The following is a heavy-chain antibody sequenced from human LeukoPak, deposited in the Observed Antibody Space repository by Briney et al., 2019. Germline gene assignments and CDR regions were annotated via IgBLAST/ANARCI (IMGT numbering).Heavy chain of an antibody. V-gene: IGHV4-34*01. Sequence: SETLSLTCAVYGGSFSGYYWSWIRQPPGKGLEWIGEINHSGSTNYNPSLKSRVTISVDTSKNQFSLKLSSVTAADTAVYYCARRRGIGATVVVTARNWFDPWGQGTLVTVSS. D-gene: IGHD2-21*02. CDR1: GGSFSGYY. CDR3: ARRRGIGATVVVTARNWFDP. CDR2: INHSGST. J-gene: IGHJ5*02.